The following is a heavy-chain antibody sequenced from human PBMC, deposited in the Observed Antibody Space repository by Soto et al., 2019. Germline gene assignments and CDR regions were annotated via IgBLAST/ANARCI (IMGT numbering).Heavy chain of an antibody. CDR2: IYYSGST. CDR1: GGSISSYY. D-gene: IGHD6-19*01. Sequence: SETLSLTCTVSGGSISSYYWSWIRQPPGKGLEWIGYIYYSGSTNYNPSLKSRVTISVDTSKNPFSLKLSSVTAADTAVYYCARGIEQWLVLESYWFDPWGQGTLVTVSS. J-gene: IGHJ5*02. CDR3: ARGIEQWLVLESYWFDP. V-gene: IGHV4-59*01.